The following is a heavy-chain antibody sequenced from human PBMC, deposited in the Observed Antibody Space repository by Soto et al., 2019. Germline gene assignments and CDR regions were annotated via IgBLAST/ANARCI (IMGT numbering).Heavy chain of an antibody. D-gene: IGHD3-10*01. CDR3: VRGRYGSEIH. Sequence: GGSLRLSCAAFGFTVSSNYMTWVRLAPGKGLEWVSLVYSGGATHYAASVKGRFTISTHSSQNTLFLQMNSLRTEDTATYYCVRGRYGSEIHWGQGTKVTVS. V-gene: IGHV3-53*04. CDR2: VYSGGAT. CDR1: GFTVSSNY. J-gene: IGHJ4*02.